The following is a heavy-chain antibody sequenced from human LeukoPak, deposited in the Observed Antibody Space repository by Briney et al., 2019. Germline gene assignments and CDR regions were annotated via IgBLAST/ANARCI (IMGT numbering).Heavy chain of an antibody. J-gene: IGHJ4*02. Sequence: PSETLSLTCTVSGGSLSSGSYYWSWIRQPAGKGLEWIGRIYTSGSTNYNTSLKSRVTISVDTSKNQLSLKLSSVTAADTAVYYCARSSSSWDWGQGTLVTVSS. V-gene: IGHV4-61*02. CDR2: IYTSGST. D-gene: IGHD6-13*01. CDR1: GGSLSSGSYY. CDR3: ARSSSSWD.